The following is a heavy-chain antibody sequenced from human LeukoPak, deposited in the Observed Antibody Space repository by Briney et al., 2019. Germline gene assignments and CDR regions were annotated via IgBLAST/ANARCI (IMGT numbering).Heavy chain of an antibody. CDR1: GFTFRSYS. CDR2: ISSSRSYI. D-gene: IGHD3-22*01. V-gene: IGHV3-21*01. CDR3: ARSPSITKIVVGDAFDI. Sequence: PGGSLRLSCAASGFTFRSYSMNWVRQAPGKGLEWVSCISSSRSYIYYADSVKRRFPISRDNAKHSLYLQMNSPRAEDTAVYYCARSPSITKIVVGDAFDIWGQGTMVTVSS. J-gene: IGHJ3*02.